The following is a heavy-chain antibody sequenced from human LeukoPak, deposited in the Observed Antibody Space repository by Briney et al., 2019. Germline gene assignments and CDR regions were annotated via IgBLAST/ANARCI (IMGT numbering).Heavy chain of an antibody. V-gene: IGHV4-28*01. Sequence: SDTLPLTCAVSGYSISSSNWWGWIRQSPGKGLEWIGYIYYSGSTYYNPSLKSRVTMSVDTSKNQFSLKLTSVTAVDTAVYYCARILSSGWTGGAFDIWVQGTMDIVTS. CDR2: IYYSGST. CDR1: GYSISSSNW. D-gene: IGHD6-19*01. CDR3: ARILSSGWTGGAFDI. J-gene: IGHJ3*02.